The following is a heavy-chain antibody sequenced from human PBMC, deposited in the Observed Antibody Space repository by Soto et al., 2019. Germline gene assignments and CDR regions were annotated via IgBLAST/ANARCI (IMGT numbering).Heavy chain of an antibody. CDR1: GYALRDYS. V-gene: IGHV3-48*02. CDR3: VRDRDGDFHI. D-gene: IGHD3-10*01. J-gene: IGHJ3*02. Sequence: LRLSCAASGYALRDYSMNWVRQAPGKGLEWVSYTGTRRKYTFYADSVRGRFTISRGDARNSVYLQLNSLRDEDTAVYYCVRDRDGDFHIWAPGTMVNVSS. CDR2: TGTRRKYT.